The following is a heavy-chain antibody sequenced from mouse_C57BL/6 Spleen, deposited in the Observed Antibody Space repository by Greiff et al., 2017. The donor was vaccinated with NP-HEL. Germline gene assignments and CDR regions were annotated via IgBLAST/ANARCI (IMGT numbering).Heavy chain of an antibody. J-gene: IGHJ3*01. CDR2: ISYDGSN. V-gene: IGHV3-6*01. Sequence: VQLKESGPGLVKPSQSLSLTCSVTGYSITSGYYWNWIRQFPGNKLEWMGYISYDGSNNYNPSLKNRISITRDTSKNQFFLKLNSVTTEDTATYYCARDRDGYYPFAYWGQGTLVTVSA. D-gene: IGHD2-3*01. CDR3: ARDRDGYYPFAY. CDR1: GYSITSGYY.